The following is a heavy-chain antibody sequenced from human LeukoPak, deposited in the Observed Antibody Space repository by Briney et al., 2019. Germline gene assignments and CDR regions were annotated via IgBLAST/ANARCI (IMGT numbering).Heavy chain of an antibody. V-gene: IGHV1-2*02. J-gene: IGHJ4*02. CDR1: GYTFGDYY. CDR3: ARDLLRWAGTPQVIYYFDY. Sequence: ASVKVSCRASGYTFGDYYIHWVRQAPGQGLEWLGFINPTNGVTKYTQKFHGRVTMTRDTSISTAYMELSRLRSDDTAVYYCARDLLRWAGTPQVIYYFDYWGQGTLVTVSS. D-gene: IGHD6-19*01. CDR2: INPTNGVT.